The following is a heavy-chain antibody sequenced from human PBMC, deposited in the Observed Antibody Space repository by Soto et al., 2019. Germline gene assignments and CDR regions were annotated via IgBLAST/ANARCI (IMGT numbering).Heavy chain of an antibody. V-gene: IGHV3-30-3*01. D-gene: IGHD3-10*01. J-gene: IGHJ4*02. CDR3: AKVSPGSYSLDC. CDR1: GFTFNTYA. CDR2: ISYDGSNK. Sequence: GGSLRLSCAASGFTFNTYAMHWVRQAPGKGLEWVAIISYDGSNKYYADSVKGRFTISRDNSKNTLYLQMNNLRAEDTAVYFCAKVSPGSYSLDCWGQGTLVTVSS.